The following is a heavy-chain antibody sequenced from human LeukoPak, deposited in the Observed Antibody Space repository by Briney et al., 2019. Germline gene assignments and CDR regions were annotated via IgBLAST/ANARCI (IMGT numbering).Heavy chain of an antibody. Sequence: PGGSLRLSCAASGFTFSSYEMNWVRQAPGKGLVWVSRINSDGINTSYADSVKGRFTISRDNAKNTLNLQMNSLRAEDTAVYYCARSGRGGAFDIWGQGTMVTVSS. CDR3: ARSGRGGAFDI. CDR1: GFTFSSYE. CDR2: INSDGINT. J-gene: IGHJ3*02. V-gene: IGHV3-74*01. D-gene: IGHD1-26*01.